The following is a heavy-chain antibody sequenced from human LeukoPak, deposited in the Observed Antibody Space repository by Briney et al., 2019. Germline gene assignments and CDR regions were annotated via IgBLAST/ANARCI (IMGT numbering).Heavy chain of an antibody. CDR1: GFTFSSYA. J-gene: IGHJ4*02. D-gene: IGHD3-10*01. CDR2: IYSGGST. CDR3: ARKRLEDGSGSYYFDY. V-gene: IGHV3-66*01. Sequence: PGGSLRLSCAASGFTFSSYAMSWVRQAPGKGLEWVSVIYSGGSTYYADSVKGRFTISRDNSKNTLYLQMNSLRAEDTAVYYCARKRLEDGSGSYYFDYWGQGTLVTVSS.